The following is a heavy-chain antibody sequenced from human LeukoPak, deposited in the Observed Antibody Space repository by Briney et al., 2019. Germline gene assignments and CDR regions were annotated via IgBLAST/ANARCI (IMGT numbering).Heavy chain of an antibody. V-gene: IGHV1-24*01. Sequence: ASVKVSCKVSGYTLSGLSMYWVRQGPGKGLEWMGSFDHENDETTYAQKLQGRISMTEDGTTQTAYMELRNLRSEDTAVYYCATDGSGRYSVDCWGQGTLVSVSS. J-gene: IGHJ4*02. CDR3: ATDGSGRYSVDC. CDR2: FDHENDET. D-gene: IGHD3-10*01. CDR1: GYTLSGLS.